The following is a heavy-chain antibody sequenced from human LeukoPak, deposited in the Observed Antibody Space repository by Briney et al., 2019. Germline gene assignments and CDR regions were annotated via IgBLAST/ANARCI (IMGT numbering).Heavy chain of an antibody. CDR1: GYTFTGYY. Sequence: ASVKVSCKASGYTFTGYYMHWLRQAPGQGLEWMGWINPNSGGTNYAQKFQGRVTMTRDTSISTAYMELSRLRSDDTAVYYCARASYDLWSGYYPAFDYWGQGTLVTVSS. J-gene: IGHJ4*02. CDR2: INPNSGGT. CDR3: ARASYDLWSGYYPAFDY. D-gene: IGHD3-3*01. V-gene: IGHV1-2*02.